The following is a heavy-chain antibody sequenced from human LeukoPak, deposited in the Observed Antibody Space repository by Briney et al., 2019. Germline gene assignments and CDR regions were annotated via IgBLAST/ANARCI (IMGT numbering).Heavy chain of an antibody. Sequence: GASVKVSCKASGYTFTGYYMHWVRQAPGQGLEWMGWINPNSGGTNYAQKFQGRVTMTRDTSISTAYMELSRLRSDDTAVYYCARATMVRSGSYYKPLFDPWGQGTLVTVSS. J-gene: IGHJ5*02. CDR3: ARATMVRSGSYYKPLFDP. CDR1: GYTFTGYY. V-gene: IGHV1-2*02. D-gene: IGHD3-10*01. CDR2: INPNSGGT.